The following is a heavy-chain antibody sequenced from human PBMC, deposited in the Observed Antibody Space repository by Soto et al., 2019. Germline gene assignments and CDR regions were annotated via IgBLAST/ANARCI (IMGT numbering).Heavy chain of an antibody. CDR1: GFTFSSYG. D-gene: IGHD5-12*01. V-gene: IGHV3-33*01. CDR2: IWYDGSNK. Sequence: QVQLVESGGGVVQPGRSLRLSCAASGFTFSSYGMHWVRQAPGKGLEWVAVIWYDGSNKYYADSVKGRFTISRDNSKNTLYLQMNSLRAEDTAVYYCARDSSVDIVATLETDYWGQGTLGTVSS. J-gene: IGHJ4*02. CDR3: ARDSSVDIVATLETDY.